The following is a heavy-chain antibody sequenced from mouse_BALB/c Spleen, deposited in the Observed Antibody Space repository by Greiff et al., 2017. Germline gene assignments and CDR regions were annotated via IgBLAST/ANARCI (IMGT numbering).Heavy chain of an antibody. CDR3: AREVDAMDY. V-gene: IGHV5-17*02. J-gene: IGHJ4*01. Sequence: DVMLVESGGGLVQPGGSRKLSCAASGFTFSSFGMHWVRQAPEKGLEWVAYISSGSSTIYYADTVKGRFTISRDNPKNTLFLQMTSLRSEDTAMYYCAREVDAMDYWGQGTSVTGSS. D-gene: IGHD1-1*01. CDR2: ISSGSSTI. CDR1: GFTFSSFG.